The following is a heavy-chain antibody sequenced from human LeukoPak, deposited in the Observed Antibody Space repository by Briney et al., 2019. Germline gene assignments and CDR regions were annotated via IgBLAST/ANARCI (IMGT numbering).Heavy chain of an antibody. CDR1: GGSISSSSYY. Sequence: SETLSLTCTVSGGSISSSSYYWGWIRQPPGKGLEWIGSIYYSGSTYYNPSLKSRVTISVDTSKNQFSLKLSSVTAADTAVYYCARVQPSNAYIPIFTDDAFDIWGQGTMVTVSS. J-gene: IGHJ3*02. V-gene: IGHV4-39*07. CDR2: IYYSGST. D-gene: IGHD3-3*01. CDR3: ARVQPSNAYIPIFTDDAFDI.